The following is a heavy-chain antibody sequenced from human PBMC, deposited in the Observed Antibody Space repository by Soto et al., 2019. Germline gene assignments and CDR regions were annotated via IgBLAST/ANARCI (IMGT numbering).Heavy chain of an antibody. CDR3: ARVYASIVSPYYFDC. CDR2: ISAYNGNT. V-gene: IGHV1-18*01. Sequence: GASVKVSCKASGYTFTIYGISWVRQAPGQGLEWMGWISAYNGNTNYAQKLQGRVTMTTDTSTSTAYMELRSLRSDDTAVYYCARVYASIVSPYYFDCWGQRTLVTVSS. CDR1: GYTFTIYG. J-gene: IGHJ4*02. D-gene: IGHD2-15*01.